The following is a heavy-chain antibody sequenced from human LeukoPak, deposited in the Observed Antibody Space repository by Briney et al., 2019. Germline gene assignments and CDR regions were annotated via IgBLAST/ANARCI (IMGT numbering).Heavy chain of an antibody. CDR1: GFTFSSYE. V-gene: IGHV3-23*01. Sequence: GGSLRLSCAASGFTFSSYEMSWVRQAPGKGLAWVSAISGSGGSTYYAELVKGRFTIPRDNYQNTLYLQRNSLRAEDTAVYYCAKEAGSSWYGYWGQGTLVSVPS. J-gene: IGHJ4*02. CDR2: ISGSGGST. CDR3: AKEAGSSWYGY. D-gene: IGHD6-13*01.